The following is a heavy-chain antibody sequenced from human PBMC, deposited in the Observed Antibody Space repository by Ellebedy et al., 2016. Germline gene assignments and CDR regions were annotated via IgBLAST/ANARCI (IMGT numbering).Heavy chain of an antibody. Sequence: SETLSLTCAVYGGSFSGYYWSWIRQPPGKGLEWIGEINHSGSTNYNPSLKSRVTISVDTSKNQFSLKLSSVTAADTAVYYCARGRDDTAMVTFDYWGQGTLVTFSS. D-gene: IGHD5-18*01. CDR3: ARGRDDTAMVTFDY. CDR2: INHSGST. V-gene: IGHV4-34*01. CDR1: GGSFSGYY. J-gene: IGHJ4*02.